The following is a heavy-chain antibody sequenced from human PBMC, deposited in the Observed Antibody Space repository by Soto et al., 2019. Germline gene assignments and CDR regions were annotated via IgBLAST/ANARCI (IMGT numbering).Heavy chain of an antibody. Sequence: XAVKVASKASGCPFTSLHFNWVRQATGQGLEWIGWMNPHSGDTGFAQRFQGRVTMTRNTSINTAYMELRSLRSQDTAVYYCARGSPGPVDQWAQGTQVTVSS. J-gene: IGHJ4*02. CDR2: MNPHSGDT. D-gene: IGHD6-19*01. CDR3: ARGSPGPVDQ. V-gene: IGHV1-8*01. CDR1: GCPFTSLH.